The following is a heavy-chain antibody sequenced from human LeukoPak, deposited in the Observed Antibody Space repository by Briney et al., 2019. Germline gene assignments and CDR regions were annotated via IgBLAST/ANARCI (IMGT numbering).Heavy chain of an antibody. CDR3: ARGTRYSFEKYFDS. CDR2: IYYSGST. Sequence: PSETLSLTCTVSGGSISTYYWSWIRQPPGKGLEWIGYIYYSGSTNYNPSLKSRVTISVDTSKSQFSLKLASVTAADTAVYYCARGTRYSFEKYFDSWGQGSLVTVSS. CDR1: GGSISTYY. J-gene: IGHJ4*02. D-gene: IGHD6-13*01. V-gene: IGHV4-59*01.